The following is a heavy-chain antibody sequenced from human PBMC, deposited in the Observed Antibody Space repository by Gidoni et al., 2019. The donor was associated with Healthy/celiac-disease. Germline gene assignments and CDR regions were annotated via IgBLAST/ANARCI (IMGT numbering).Heavy chain of an antibody. J-gene: IGHJ6*02. CDR3: ARDLGRSARFYYYYYGMDV. V-gene: IGHV4-59*01. Sequence: QVQLQESGPGLVKPSETLSLTCTVSGGSISSYYWSWIRQPPGKGLEWIGYIYYSGSTNYNPSLKSRVTISVDTSKNQFSLKLSSVTAADTAVYYCARDLGRSARFYYYYYGMDVWGQGTTVTVSS. CDR2: IYYSGST. D-gene: IGHD3-10*01. CDR1: GGSISSYY.